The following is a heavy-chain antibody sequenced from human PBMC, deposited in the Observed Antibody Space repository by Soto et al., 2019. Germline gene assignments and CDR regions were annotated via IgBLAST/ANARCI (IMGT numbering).Heavy chain of an antibody. V-gene: IGHV3-7*01. CDR1: EFTLNNYW. J-gene: IGHJ3*02. Sequence: GRSLRLSCAASEFTLNNYWITWVRQAPGKGLEWVANINQDGSDKYYVDSVKGRFTISRDNAKNSLYLQMNSLRVEDTAMYYCAREPPGIVPFDIWGQGTMVTVSS. D-gene: IGHD2-21*01. CDR2: INQDGSDK. CDR3: AREPPGIVPFDI.